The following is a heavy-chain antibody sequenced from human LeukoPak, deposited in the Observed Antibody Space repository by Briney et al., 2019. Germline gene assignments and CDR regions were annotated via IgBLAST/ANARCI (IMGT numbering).Heavy chain of an antibody. V-gene: IGHV1-69*11. Sequence: SVKASCKASGGVFTTYAISWVRQAPGQGLEWMGSIIPFLGTTNYAQKFQGRVTMTADEPTRTAYMELIYVRSDDKAVYYWTIIPNVILFTHYFEYWGQGTLVTVSS. CDR1: GGVFTTYA. CDR3: TIIPNVILFTHYFEY. J-gene: IGHJ4*02. D-gene: IGHD2-21*01. CDR2: IIPFLGTT.